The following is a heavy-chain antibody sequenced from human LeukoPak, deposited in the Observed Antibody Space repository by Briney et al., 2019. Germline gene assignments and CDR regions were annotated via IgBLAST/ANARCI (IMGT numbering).Heavy chain of an antibody. V-gene: IGHV3-23*01. CDR1: GFTLRSYD. D-gene: IGHD5-12*01. CDR3: AEEYSGYDFDC. J-gene: IGHJ4*02. CDR2: TSGSGVNS. Sequence: GGSLRLSCAASGFTLRSYDMSWVRQAPGKGLEWVAATSGSGVNSYYADSVRGRFTISRDNSQNTLYLQMDSLRAEDTALYYCAEEYSGYDFDCWGQGTLVTVSS.